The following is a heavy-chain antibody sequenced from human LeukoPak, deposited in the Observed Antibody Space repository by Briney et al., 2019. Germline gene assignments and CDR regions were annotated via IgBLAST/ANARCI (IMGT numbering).Heavy chain of an antibody. CDR2: IYTSGST. CDR1: GGSISSGSCY. J-gene: IGHJ4*02. D-gene: IGHD5-18*01. CDR3: AREERAMVYFDY. Sequence: SQTLSLTCTVSGGSISSGSCYWSWIRQPAGKGLEWIGRIYTSGSTNYNPSLKSRVTISVDTSKNQFSLKLSSVTAADTAVYYCAREERAMVYFDYWGQGTLVTVSS. V-gene: IGHV4-61*02.